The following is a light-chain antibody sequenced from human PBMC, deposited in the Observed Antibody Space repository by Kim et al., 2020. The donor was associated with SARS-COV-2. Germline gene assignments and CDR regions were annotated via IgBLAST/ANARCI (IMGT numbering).Light chain of an antibody. Sequence: LEQTVRITCQGDSTRRYYASWYQQKAGQAPVLVIYGGNNRPSGIPDRFSGSSSGNTASLTITGAQAEDEADYYCNSRDSSGNHYVFGTGTKVTVL. CDR1: STRRYY. CDR3: NSRDSSGNHYV. J-gene: IGLJ1*01. V-gene: IGLV3-19*01. CDR2: GGN.